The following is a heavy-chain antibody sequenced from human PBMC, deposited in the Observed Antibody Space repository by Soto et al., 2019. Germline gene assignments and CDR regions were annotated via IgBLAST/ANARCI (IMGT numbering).Heavy chain of an antibody. J-gene: IGHJ4*02. CDR3: AREPRTGTIDY. V-gene: IGHV1-8*01. CDR2: MNPNSGNT. CDR1: GYTFTSYD. D-gene: IGHD1-1*01. Sequence: ASVKVSCKASGYTFTSYDINWVRQATGQGLEWMGWMNPNSGNTGYAQKFQGRVTMTRSTSISTAYMELSSLRSEATAVYYCAREPRTGTIDYWGQGTLGIACS.